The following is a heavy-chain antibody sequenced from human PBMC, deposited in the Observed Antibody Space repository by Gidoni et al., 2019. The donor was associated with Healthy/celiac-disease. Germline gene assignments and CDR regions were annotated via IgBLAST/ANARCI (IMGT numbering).Heavy chain of an antibody. CDR2: IDDSGST. CDR3: ARASTGYCSGGSCYDGGY. CDR1: GGSVSRGSSY. J-gene: IGHJ4*02. V-gene: IGHV4-61*01. D-gene: IGHD2-15*01. Sequence: QVQLQESGPGLVKPSETLSLTCTVSGGSVSRGSSYWSWLRQPPGKGLEWIGYIDDSGSTNDNPSLKSRVTISVDTSKNQFSLKLSSVTAADTAVYYCARASTGYCSGGSCYDGGYWGQGTLVTVSS.